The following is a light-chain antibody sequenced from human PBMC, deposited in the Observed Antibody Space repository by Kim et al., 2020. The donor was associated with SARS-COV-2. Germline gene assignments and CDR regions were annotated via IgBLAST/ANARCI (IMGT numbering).Light chain of an antibody. CDR3: SSYAGSNTDVV. CDR2: EVS. V-gene: IGLV2-8*01. J-gene: IGLJ2*01. Sequence: QSVTISCTGTSSDVGGYNYVSWYQQHPGKAPKLMIYEVSKRPSGVPDRFSGSKSGNTASLTVSGLQAEDEADYYCSSYAGSNTDVVFGGGTKVTVL. CDR1: SSDVGGYNY.